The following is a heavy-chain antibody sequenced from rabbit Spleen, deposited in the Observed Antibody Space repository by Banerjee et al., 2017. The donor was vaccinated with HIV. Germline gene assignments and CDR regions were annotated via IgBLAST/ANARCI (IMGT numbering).Heavy chain of an antibody. V-gene: IGHV1S40*01. Sequence: QSLEESGGDLVKPGASLTLTCKASGFSFSDRDVMCWVRQAPGKGLQWIACIDTGSSGFTYFATWAKGRFTCSKPSSTTVTLQMTSLTAADTATYFCARDLTGVIGWNFGWWGPGTMVTVS. CDR2: IDTGSSGFT. J-gene: IGHJ4*01. CDR3: ARDLTGVIGWNFGW. D-gene: IGHD1-1*01. CDR1: GFSFSDRDV.